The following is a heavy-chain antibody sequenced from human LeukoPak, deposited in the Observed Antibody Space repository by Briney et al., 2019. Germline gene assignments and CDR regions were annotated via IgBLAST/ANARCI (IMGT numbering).Heavy chain of an antibody. CDR3: ARDVYSGSNFATKPLIDD. V-gene: IGHV3-30*04. J-gene: IGHJ4*02. D-gene: IGHD1-26*01. CDR1: RFTFRSSA. Sequence: GESLSLSCAASRFTFRSSAMRWVRQPPGKWREWVALISYDVTNKYFADSVQGRASLSRDNSTNTLDLQMNSLRMEDTAIYFCARDVYSGSNFATKPLIDDWGQGSLVTVSS. CDR2: ISYDVTNK.